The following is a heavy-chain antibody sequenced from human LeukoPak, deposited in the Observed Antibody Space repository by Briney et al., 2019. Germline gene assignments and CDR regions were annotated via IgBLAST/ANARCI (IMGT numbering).Heavy chain of an antibody. CDR3: ARAPLRYFDWLSLHYFEY. CDR1: GFTFSSYS. V-gene: IGHV3-21*01. Sequence: GGSLRLSCAASGFTFSSYSMNWVRQAPGKGLEWVSSISSSSSYIYYADSVKGRFTISRDNAKNSLYLQMNSLRAEDTAVYYCARAPLRYFDWLSLHYFEYWGQGTLVTVSS. CDR2: ISSSSSYI. J-gene: IGHJ4*02. D-gene: IGHD3-9*01.